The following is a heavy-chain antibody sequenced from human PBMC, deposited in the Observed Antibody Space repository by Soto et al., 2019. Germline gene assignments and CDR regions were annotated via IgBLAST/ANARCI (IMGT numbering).Heavy chain of an antibody. J-gene: IGHJ4*02. CDR3: ARSVAVPGAHIDY. Sequence: TLSLTCSVSGGSISGSYWSWIRQSPGKGLEWLGYVYYTGSTNYSPSLRSRVSISVDTSKNEFSLRLSSVTAADTAVYFCARSVAVPGAHIDYWGQGTQVTVSS. CDR1: GGSISGSY. D-gene: IGHD6-19*01. CDR2: VYYTGST. V-gene: IGHV4-59*01.